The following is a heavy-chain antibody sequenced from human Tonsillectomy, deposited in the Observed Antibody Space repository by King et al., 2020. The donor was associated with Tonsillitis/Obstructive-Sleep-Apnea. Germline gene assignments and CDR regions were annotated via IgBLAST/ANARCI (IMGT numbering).Heavy chain of an antibody. CDR3: LTTVTTRAADY. D-gene: IGHD4-17*01. V-gene: IGHV1-69*10. Sequence: QLVQSGAEVKKPGSSVKVSCKASGGTFSSYAISWVRQAPGQGLEWMGGIIPILAIANYAQKFQGRVTITADKSTNTAYMELSSRRSEDTAVYYCLTTVTTRAADYWGQGTLVTVSS. CDR1: GGTFSSYA. CDR2: IIPILAIA. J-gene: IGHJ4*02.